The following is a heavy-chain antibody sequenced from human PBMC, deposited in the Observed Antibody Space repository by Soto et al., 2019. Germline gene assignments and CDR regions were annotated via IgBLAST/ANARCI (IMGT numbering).Heavy chain of an antibody. D-gene: IGHD3-16*01. CDR3: ASERAGGRYFDL. CDR1: GFTFSSYD. Sequence: EVQLVESGGAFVQPGGSLRLACAVSGFTFSSYDMYWVRHVTGKGLEWVSGIGSAGNTFYSDSVKGRFTISRENAKNSLYLQMTSLRAGDTALYYCASERAGGRYFDLWGRGTLVTVSS. CDR2: IGSAGNT. J-gene: IGHJ2*01. V-gene: IGHV3-13*01.